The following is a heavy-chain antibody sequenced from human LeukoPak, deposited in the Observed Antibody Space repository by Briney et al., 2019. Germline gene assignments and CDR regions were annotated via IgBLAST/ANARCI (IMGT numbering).Heavy chain of an antibody. Sequence: PGGSLRLSCAASGFTFSDYAMSWVRQATGKGLEWVSGIGNSGHSTYYADSVKGRFTISRDNSRNTLYLQMNSLRVEDTALFYCATDFSSGYLGDGFDIWGQGTMVTVSA. CDR3: ATDFSSGYLGDGFDI. V-gene: IGHV3-23*01. CDR1: GFTFSDYA. CDR2: IGNSGHST. J-gene: IGHJ3*02. D-gene: IGHD3-22*01.